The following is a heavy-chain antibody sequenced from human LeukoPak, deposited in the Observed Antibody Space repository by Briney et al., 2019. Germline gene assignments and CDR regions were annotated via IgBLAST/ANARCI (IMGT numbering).Heavy chain of an antibody. CDR3: AREGTAGTNLNWFDP. Sequence: PSETLSLTCTVSGGSISSYYWSWIRQPPGKGLEWIGYISYSGSTNFNPSLKSRVTISVDTSKNQFSLKLSSVTAAHTAVYYCAREGTAGTNLNWFDPWGQGTLVTVSS. D-gene: IGHD1-1*01. V-gene: IGHV4-59*01. CDR2: ISYSGST. CDR1: GGSISSYY. J-gene: IGHJ5*02.